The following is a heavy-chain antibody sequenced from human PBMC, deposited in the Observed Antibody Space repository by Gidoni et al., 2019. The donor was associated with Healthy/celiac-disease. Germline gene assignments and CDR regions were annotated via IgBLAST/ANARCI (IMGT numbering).Heavy chain of an antibody. J-gene: IGHJ4*02. Sequence: EVQLVESGGGLVKPGGSLRLSCAASGFTFSSYSMNWVSQAPGKGLEWVSSMSSSSSYIYYADSVKGRFTIARDNAKKSLYLQMNSLRAEDTAVYYCARAPSRASPSDYWGQGTLVTVSS. CDR3: ARAPSRASPSDY. V-gene: IGHV3-21*01. CDR1: GFTFSSYS. CDR2: MSSSSSYI.